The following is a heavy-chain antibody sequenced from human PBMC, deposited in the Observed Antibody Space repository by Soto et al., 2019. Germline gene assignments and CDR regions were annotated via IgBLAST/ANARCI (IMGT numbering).Heavy chain of an antibody. Sequence: GGSLRLSCAASGFTFSSYAMHWVRQAPERGLEWVSSISSTGTFIYNADSVKGRFTISRDNAKNSLYLQMNSLRAEDTAVYYCAGRYCSNGVCPFDYWGKGTLVTVSS. J-gene: IGHJ4*02. CDR1: GFTFSSYA. V-gene: IGHV3-21*01. CDR2: ISSTGTFI. CDR3: AGRYCSNGVCPFDY. D-gene: IGHD2-8*01.